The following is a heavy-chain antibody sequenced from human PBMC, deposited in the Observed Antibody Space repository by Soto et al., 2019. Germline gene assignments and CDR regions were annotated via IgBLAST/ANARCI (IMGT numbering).Heavy chain of an antibody. CDR1: GGSISSYY. CDR3: ARGVVVPAAAPTRIFFDY. CDR2: IYYSGST. D-gene: IGHD2-2*01. Sequence: TLSLTCTVSGGSISSYYWSWIRQPPGKGLEWIGYIYYSGSTNYNPSLKSRVTISVDTSKNQFSLKLSSVTAADTAVYYCARGVVVPAAAPTRIFFDYWGQGTLVTVSS. J-gene: IGHJ4*02. V-gene: IGHV4-59*08.